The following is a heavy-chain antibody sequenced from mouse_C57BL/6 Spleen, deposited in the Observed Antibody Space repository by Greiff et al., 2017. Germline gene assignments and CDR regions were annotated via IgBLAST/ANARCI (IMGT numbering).Heavy chain of an antibody. CDR1: GYSITSGYY. V-gene: IGHV3-6*01. CDR2: ISYDGSN. J-gene: IGHJ2*01. CDR3: ARGGGSSWRGGYFDY. Sequence: EVKLLESGPGLVKPSQSLSLTCSVTGYSITSGYYWNWIRQFPGNKLEWMGYISYDGSNNYNPSLKNRISITRDTSKNQFFLKLNSVTTEDTATYYCARGGGSSWRGGYFDYWGQGTTLTVSS. D-gene: IGHD1-1*01.